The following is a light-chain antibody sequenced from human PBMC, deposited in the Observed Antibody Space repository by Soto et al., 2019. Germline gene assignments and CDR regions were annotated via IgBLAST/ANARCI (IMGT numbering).Light chain of an antibody. CDR3: QQFSSYPLT. Sequence: IVVTQTPDTLSLSPGGRATLSCRASQSVSSYLAWYQQKPGQAPRLPIYDASNRATGIPARFSGGGSGTDFTLTISRLEPEDFAVYYCQQFSSYPLTFGGGTKVDIK. CDR2: DAS. V-gene: IGKV3-11*01. CDR1: QSVSSY. J-gene: IGKJ4*01.